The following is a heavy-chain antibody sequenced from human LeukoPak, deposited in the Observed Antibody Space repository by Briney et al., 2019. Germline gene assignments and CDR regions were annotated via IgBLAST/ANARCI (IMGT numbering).Heavy chain of an antibody. Sequence: ASVKVSWKASGGTFSSYAISWVRQAPGQGLEWMGGIIPIFGTANYAQKFQGRVTITTDESTSTAYMELSSLRSEDTAVYYCAGSYSGSLDYWGQGTLVTVSS. V-gene: IGHV1-69*05. CDR1: GGTFSSYA. CDR3: AGSYSGSLDY. J-gene: IGHJ4*02. D-gene: IGHD1-26*01. CDR2: IIPIFGTA.